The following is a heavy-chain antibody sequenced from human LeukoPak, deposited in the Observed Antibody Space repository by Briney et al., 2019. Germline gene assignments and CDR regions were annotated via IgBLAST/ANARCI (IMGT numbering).Heavy chain of an antibody. CDR2: IYYSGTT. J-gene: IGHJ6*02. V-gene: IGHV4-28*03. D-gene: IGHD2-15*01. CDR3: ARGPREADPGILGYSYYYYGMDV. Sequence: PSETLSLTCAVSIYSISSTHWWGWIRQPPGKGLEWIGNIYYSGTTYYNPSLKSRVTMSVDTSKNQFSLKLSSVTAVDTAVYYCARGPREADPGILGYSYYYYGMDVWGQGTTVTVSS. CDR1: IYSISSTHW.